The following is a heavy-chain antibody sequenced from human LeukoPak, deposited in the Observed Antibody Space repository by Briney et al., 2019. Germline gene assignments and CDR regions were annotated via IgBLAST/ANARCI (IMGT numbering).Heavy chain of an antibody. CDR1: GGSISTTSYF. J-gene: IGHJ5*02. CDR3: ARVYSSTHNWFDT. Sequence: SETLSLTCTVSGGSISTTSYFWAWIRQPPGEGLEWIGSIYYSGTTYFNSSLKSRLTISVERSKNHFSLKLSSLTVADTALYYCARVYSSTHNWFDTWAREFRSPSPQ. V-gene: IGHV4-39*07. D-gene: IGHD6-19*01. CDR2: IYYSGTT.